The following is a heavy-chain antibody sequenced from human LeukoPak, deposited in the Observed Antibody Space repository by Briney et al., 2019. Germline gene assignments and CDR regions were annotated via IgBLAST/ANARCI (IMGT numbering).Heavy chain of an antibody. CDR3: ARVEEAYGSGRRENYYYYYMDV. V-gene: IGHV4-38-2*02. CDR2: IYHSGST. CDR1: GYSISSGYY. Sequence: SETLSLTCTVSGYSISSGYYWAWIRQPPGKGLEWIGSIYHSGSTYYNPSLKSRVTISVDTSKNQFSLRLSSVTAADTAVYYCARVEEAYGSGRRENYYYYYMDVWGKGTTVTISS. D-gene: IGHD3-10*01. J-gene: IGHJ6*03.